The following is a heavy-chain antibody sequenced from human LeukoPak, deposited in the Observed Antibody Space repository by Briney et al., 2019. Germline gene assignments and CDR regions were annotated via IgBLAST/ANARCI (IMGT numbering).Heavy chain of an antibody. J-gene: IGHJ3*02. CDR1: GFTFSSYA. CDR2: ISYDGSNK. CDR3: AREDMYSSGWNDAFDI. V-gene: IGHV3-30*04. D-gene: IGHD6-19*01. Sequence: PGGSLRLSCAASGFTFSSYAMHWVRQAPGKGLEWVAVISYDGSNKYYADSVKGRFTISRDNSKNTLYLQMNSLRAEDTAVYYCAREDMYSSGWNDAFDIWGQGTMVTVSS.